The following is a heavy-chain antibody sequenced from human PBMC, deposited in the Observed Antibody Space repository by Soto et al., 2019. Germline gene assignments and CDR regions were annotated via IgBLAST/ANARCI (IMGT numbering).Heavy chain of an antibody. CDR2: IWYDGSNK. CDR3: ARDKTVVVPAAIGALAAAGTGFVDY. J-gene: IGHJ4*02. CDR1: GFTFSSYG. Sequence: GGSLRLSCAASGFTFSSYGMHWVRQAPGKGLEWVAVIWYDGSNKYYADSVKGRFTISRDNSKNTLYLQMNSLRAEDTAVYYCARDKTVVVPAAIGALAAAGTGFVDYWGQGTLVTVSS. D-gene: IGHD2-2*01. V-gene: IGHV3-33*01.